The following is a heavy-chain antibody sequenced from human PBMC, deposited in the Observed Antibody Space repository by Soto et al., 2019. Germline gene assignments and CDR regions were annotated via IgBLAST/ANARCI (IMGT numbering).Heavy chain of an antibody. CDR3: AKVISTSGSSI. Sequence: GGFLRLSCAASGFTFSTYAMTWVRKAPGKALAWLSSISGSGSTYYADSVKGRFTISRDNSKNTLYLQMNSLRAEDTAVYYCAKVISTSGSSIWGRGTLVTVSS. CDR1: GFTFSTYA. CDR2: ISGSGST. J-gene: IGHJ4*02. V-gene: IGHV3-23*01. D-gene: IGHD3-10*01.